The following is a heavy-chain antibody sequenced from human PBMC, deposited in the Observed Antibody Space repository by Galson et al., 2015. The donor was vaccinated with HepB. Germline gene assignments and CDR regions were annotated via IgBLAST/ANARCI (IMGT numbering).Heavy chain of an antibody. J-gene: IGHJ2*01. D-gene: IGHD4-17*01. CDR1: GGSISSGSYY. CDR3: ARKRAETTVSIVPPSSYWYFDL. V-gene: IGHV4-61*02. Sequence: LSLTCTVSGGSISSGSYYWSWIRQPAGKGLEWIGRIYTSGSTNYNPSLKSRVTMSVDTSKNQFSLKLSSVTAADTAVYYCARKRAETTVSIVPPSSYWYFDLWGRGTLVTVSS. CDR2: IYTSGST.